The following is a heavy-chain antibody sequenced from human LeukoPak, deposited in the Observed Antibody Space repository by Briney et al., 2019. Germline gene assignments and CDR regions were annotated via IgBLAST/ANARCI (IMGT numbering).Heavy chain of an antibody. J-gene: IGHJ4*02. D-gene: IGHD3-22*01. Sequence: ASVKVSCKASGYTFTSYAMHWVRQAPGQRLEWMGWINTGNGNTKYSQKFQGRVTITRDTSASTAYMELSSLRSEDTAVYYCARDRRSSGYYYYFDYWGQGTLVTVSS. V-gene: IGHV1-3*04. CDR1: GYTFTSYA. CDR2: INTGNGNT. CDR3: ARDRRSSGYYYYFDY.